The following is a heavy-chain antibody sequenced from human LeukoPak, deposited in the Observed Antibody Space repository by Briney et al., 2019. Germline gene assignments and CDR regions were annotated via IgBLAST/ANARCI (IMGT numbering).Heavy chain of an antibody. CDR2: TYYRSKWYN. J-gene: IGHJ4*02. D-gene: IGHD1-26*01. V-gene: IGHV6-1*01. CDR3: AQSYGFFDQ. CDR1: GDTVSSNSAA. Sequence: PSQTLSLTCAVSGDTVSSNSAAWNWITQPPSRGLEWLGRTYYRSKWYNDYAESVKSRITINPDTSKHQLSLRLSSVTPAVTAVYYCAQSYGFFDQWGQGTLVTVSS.